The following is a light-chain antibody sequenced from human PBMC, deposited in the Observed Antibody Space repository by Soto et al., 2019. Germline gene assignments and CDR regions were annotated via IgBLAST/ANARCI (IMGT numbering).Light chain of an antibody. CDR3: QQYNSVPLT. CDR2: AAS. Sequence: DIQMTQSPSSLSASIGDRVTITCRASQGISSDLAWYQQRPGKVPKFLIYAASTLHSGVPSRFSGSGSGTDFTLTISSLQPEDVASYYCQQYNSVPLTFGGGTKVDIK. V-gene: IGKV1-27*01. CDR1: QGISSD. J-gene: IGKJ4*01.